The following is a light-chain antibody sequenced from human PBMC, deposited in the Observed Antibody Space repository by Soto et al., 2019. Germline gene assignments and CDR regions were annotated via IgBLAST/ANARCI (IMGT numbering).Light chain of an antibody. Sequence: QSALTQPASVSGSPGQSITISCTGTTSDVGGYNYVSWYQHHPGEAPKLILYDVSDRPSGVSNRFSGSKSGNTASLTISGLQAEDEADYYCTSYTSSSALVVSGTGTKVTVL. J-gene: IGLJ1*01. CDR2: DVS. V-gene: IGLV2-14*03. CDR1: TSDVGGYNY. CDR3: TSYTSSSALVV.